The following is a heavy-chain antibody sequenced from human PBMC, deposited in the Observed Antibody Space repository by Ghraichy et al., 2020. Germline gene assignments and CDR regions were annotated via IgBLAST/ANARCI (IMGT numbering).Heavy chain of an antibody. CDR1: GYTFTGYY. CDR2: INPNSGGT. Sequence: ASVKVSCKASGYTFTGYYMHWVRQAPGQGLEWMGWINPNSGGTNYAQKFQGWVTMTRDTSLSTAYMELSRLRSDDTAVYYCARGAYDFWSGYFRGEGKYYFDYWGQGTLVTVSS. D-gene: IGHD3-3*01. J-gene: IGHJ4*02. V-gene: IGHV1-2*04. CDR3: ARGAYDFWSGYFRGEGKYYFDY.